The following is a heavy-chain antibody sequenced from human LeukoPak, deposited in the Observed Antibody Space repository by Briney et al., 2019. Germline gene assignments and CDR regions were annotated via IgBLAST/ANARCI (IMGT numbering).Heavy chain of an antibody. CDR3: AREGLLSGSYFDY. CDR1: GYSISSGYY. Sequence: PSETLSLTCTVSGYSISSGYYWGWIRQPPGKGLEWIGSIYHSGSTYYNPSLKSRVTISVDTSKNQFSLKLSSVTAADTAVYYCAREGLLSGSYFDYWGQGTLVTVSS. D-gene: IGHD1-26*01. CDR2: IYHSGST. J-gene: IGHJ4*02. V-gene: IGHV4-38-2*02.